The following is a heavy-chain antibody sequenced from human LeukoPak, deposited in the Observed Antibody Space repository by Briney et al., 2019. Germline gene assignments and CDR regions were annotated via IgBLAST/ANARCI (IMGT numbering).Heavy chain of an antibody. D-gene: IGHD1-26*01. J-gene: IGHJ4*02. V-gene: IGHV3-66*02. CDR3: ASLGAATFH. CDR1: GFTVSSNY. Sequence: PGGSLRLSCAVSGFTVSSNYMNWFRQAPGKGLEWISVIYGGDSTYYADSVKGRFTISRDNSKNTLYLQMNSLRAEDTAVYYCASLGAATFHWGQGTLVTVSS. CDR2: IYGGDST.